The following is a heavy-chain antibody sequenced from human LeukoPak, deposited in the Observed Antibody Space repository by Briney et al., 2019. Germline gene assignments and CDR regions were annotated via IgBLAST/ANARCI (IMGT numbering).Heavy chain of an antibody. Sequence: GGSLRLSCAASGFTYSIHAMSWVRHPPGKGLEWVSAIRGSGGRTYHADSVKGRFTISRDNSKNTLYLQMNSLRAEDTAVYYCAKVEWELRYFDYWGQGTLVTVSS. CDR3: AKVEWELRYFDY. J-gene: IGHJ4*02. V-gene: IGHV3-23*01. CDR2: IRGSGGRT. CDR1: GFTYSIHA. D-gene: IGHD1-26*01.